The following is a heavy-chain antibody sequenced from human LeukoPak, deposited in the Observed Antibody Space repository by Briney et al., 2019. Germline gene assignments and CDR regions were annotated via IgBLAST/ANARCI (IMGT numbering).Heavy chain of an antibody. CDR1: GFTLSSYA. Sequence: GRSLRLSCAASGFTLSSYAMGCVRQAPGKGLEWVSAISCSGGSTYYADSVKGRFTISRDNSKNTLYLKMTSLRAEDTAVYYCAKDRGDGYIHFDYWGQGTLVTVSS. CDR3: AKDRGDGYIHFDY. D-gene: IGHD5-24*01. J-gene: IGHJ4*02. V-gene: IGHV3-23*01. CDR2: ISCSGGST.